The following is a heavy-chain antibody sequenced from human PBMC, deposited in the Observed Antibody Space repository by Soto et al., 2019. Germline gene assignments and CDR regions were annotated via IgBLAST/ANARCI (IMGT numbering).Heavy chain of an antibody. CDR3: AREKLTYYYYMNV. CDR1: GFTFIDYY. Sequence: GSLSLSCAASGFTFIDYYMCWIRQAPGKGLEWVSYISSSGSTIYYADSVKGRFTISRDNAKNSLYLQMNSLRAEDTALYYCAREKLTYYYYMNVWGKGTTVTVSS. D-gene: IGHD3-16*01. CDR2: ISSSGSTI. V-gene: IGHV3-11*01. J-gene: IGHJ6*03.